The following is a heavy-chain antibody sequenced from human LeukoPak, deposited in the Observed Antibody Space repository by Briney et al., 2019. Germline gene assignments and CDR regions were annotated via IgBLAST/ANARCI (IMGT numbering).Heavy chain of an antibody. D-gene: IGHD6-19*01. Sequence: GASVKVSCKASGYTFTSYGISWVRQAPGQGLEWMEGISAYNGNTNYAQKLQGRVTMTTDTSTSTAYMELRSLRSDDTAVYYCANTWLPRGNWFDPWGQGTLVTVSS. CDR2: ISAYNGNT. V-gene: IGHV1-18*01. CDR1: GYTFTSYG. J-gene: IGHJ5*02. CDR3: ANTWLPRGNWFDP.